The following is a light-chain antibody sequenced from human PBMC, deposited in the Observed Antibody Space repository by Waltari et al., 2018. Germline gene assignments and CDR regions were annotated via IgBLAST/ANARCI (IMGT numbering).Light chain of an antibody. J-gene: IGLJ2*01. CDR3: SSYSGTRTLVV. Sequence: QSALTQPASVSASPGQSITISCTGSSSAIGHYNYLSWYHQHPGNPPKLLICAVLARPSGVSTRFSGSKSGNSASLTISGLRADDEADYYCSSYSGTRTLVVFGGGTKLTVL. V-gene: IGLV2-14*03. CDR1: SSAIGHYNY. CDR2: AVL.